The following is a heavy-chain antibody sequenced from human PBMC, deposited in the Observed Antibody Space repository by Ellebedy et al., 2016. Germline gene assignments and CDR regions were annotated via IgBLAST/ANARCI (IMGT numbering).Heavy chain of an antibody. CDR1: GGSISSSNW. CDR2: IYHSGST. CDR3: ATSNTMVRGVWRTDPTGGFDY. D-gene: IGHD3-10*01. Sequence: SETLSLXCAVSGGSISSSNWWSWVRQPPGKGLEWIGEIYHSGSTNYNPSLKSRVTISVDKSKNQFSLKLSSVTAADTAVYYCATSNTMVRGVWRTDPTGGFDYWGQGTLVTVSS. J-gene: IGHJ4*02. V-gene: IGHV4-4*02.